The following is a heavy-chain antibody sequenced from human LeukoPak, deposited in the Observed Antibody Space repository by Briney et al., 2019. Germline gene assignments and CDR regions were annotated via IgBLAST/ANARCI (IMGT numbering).Heavy chain of an antibody. CDR3: AKDDAWLQYGD. V-gene: IGHV3-23*01. J-gene: IGHJ4*02. CDR2: ISPNGVIT. D-gene: IGHD5-24*01. CDR1: GFTFSSHG. Sequence: GGTLRLSGAASGFTFSSHGMNWVRQAPGKGLDWVSGISPNGVITYYTDSVKGRFTISRDNSKGTVYLHMNSLRPEDTAVYYCAKDDAWLQYGDWGRGTLVTVSS.